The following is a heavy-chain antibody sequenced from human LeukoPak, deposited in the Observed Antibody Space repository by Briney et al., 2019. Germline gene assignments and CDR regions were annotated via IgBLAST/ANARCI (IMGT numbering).Heavy chain of an antibody. CDR1: GGSISSYY. Sequence: PSETLSLTCTVSGGSISSYYWSWIRQPPGKGLEWIGYIYYSGSTNYNPSLKSRVTISVDTSKNQFSLKLSSVTAADTAVYYCAREYRYYGSGTTQNWFDPWGQGTLATVSS. D-gene: IGHD3-10*01. V-gene: IGHV4-59*01. CDR2: IYYSGST. CDR3: AREYRYYGSGTTQNWFDP. J-gene: IGHJ5*02.